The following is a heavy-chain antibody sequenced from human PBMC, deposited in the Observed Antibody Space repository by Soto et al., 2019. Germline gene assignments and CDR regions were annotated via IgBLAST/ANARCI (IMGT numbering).Heavy chain of an antibody. D-gene: IGHD1-1*01. CDR2: INPSGDIT. V-gene: IGHV3-23*01. Sequence: EEQLLESGGGLVQPGGSLRLSCAASGLTFSRYAMSWVRQAPGKGLEWVSIINPSGDITYYGDSVKGRFTISRDNSKNTLSLQMKSLRAEDTAVYYCAKSLRPSALTTYYFVYRGQGTLVTVSS. CDR3: AKSLRPSALTTYYFVY. CDR1: GLTFSRYA. J-gene: IGHJ4*02.